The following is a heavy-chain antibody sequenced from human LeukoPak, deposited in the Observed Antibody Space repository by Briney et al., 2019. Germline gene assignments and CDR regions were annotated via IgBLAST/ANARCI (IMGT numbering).Heavy chain of an antibody. CDR3: ARPLLEWELAEDSD. D-gene: IGHD1-26*01. V-gene: IGHV3-21*01. CDR1: GFTFSSYS. Sequence: GGSLRLSCAASGFTFSSYSMNWVRQAPGKGLEWVSSISSSSSYIYYADSVKGRFTISRDNANNSLYLQMNSLRAEDTAVYYCARPLLEWELAEDSDWGQGTLVTVSS. CDR2: ISSSSSYI. J-gene: IGHJ4*02.